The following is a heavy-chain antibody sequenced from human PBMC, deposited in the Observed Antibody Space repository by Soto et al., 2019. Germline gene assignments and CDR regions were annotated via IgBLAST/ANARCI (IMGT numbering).Heavy chain of an antibody. V-gene: IGHV3-23*01. D-gene: IGHD5-18*01. J-gene: IGHJ4*02. Sequence: QSGGSLRLSCAASGFTFSSYAMSWVRQAPGKGLEWVSAISGSGGSTYYADSVKGRFTISRDNSKNTLYLQMNSLRDEDTAVYYCARPRGYSYAHYFDYWGQGTLVTVSS. CDR2: ISGSGGST. CDR1: GFTFSSYA. CDR3: ARPRGYSYAHYFDY.